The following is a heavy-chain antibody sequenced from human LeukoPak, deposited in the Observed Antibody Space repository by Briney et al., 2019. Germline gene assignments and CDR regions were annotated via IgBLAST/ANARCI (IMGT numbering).Heavy chain of an antibody. V-gene: IGHV3-21*04. CDR1: GFTFSSYS. CDR2: ISSSSSYI. D-gene: IGHD4-23*01. CDR3: VKRSDYGGNWNYLDY. Sequence: GGSLRLSCAASGFTFSSYSMNWVRQAPGKGLEWVSSISSSSSYIYYADSVKGRFTISRDNSKNTLYLQMNSLRAEDSAVYFCVKRSDYGGNWNYLDYWGQGTPVTVSS. J-gene: IGHJ4*02.